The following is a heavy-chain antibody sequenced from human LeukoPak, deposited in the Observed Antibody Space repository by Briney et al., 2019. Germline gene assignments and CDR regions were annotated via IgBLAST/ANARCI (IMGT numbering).Heavy chain of an antibody. D-gene: IGHD2-2*01. J-gene: IGHJ4*02. CDR3: AKVETSGGANCYALDY. Sequence: GGSLRLSCAASGFTFSSYAMTWVRQAPDKGLEWVSAISGSDGSTYYADSVKGLVTISRDDSQNTLYLQMNSLSAEDTAVYYCAKVETSGGANCYALDYWGQGTLVTVSS. V-gene: IGHV3-23*01. CDR2: ISGSDGST. CDR1: GFTFSSYA.